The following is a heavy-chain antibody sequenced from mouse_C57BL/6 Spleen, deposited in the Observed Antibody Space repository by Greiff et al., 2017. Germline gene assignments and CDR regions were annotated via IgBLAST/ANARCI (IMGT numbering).Heavy chain of an antibody. V-gene: IGHV1-64*01. CDR2: IHPNSGST. CDR3: ARREYDGLDY. CDR1: GYTFTSYW. Sequence: VQLQQSGAELVKPGASVKLSCKASGYTFTSYWMHWVKQRPGQGLEWIGMIHPNSGSTNYNEKFKSKATLTVDKSSSTAYMQLSSLTSEDSAVYYCARREYDGLDYWGQGTTLTVSS. J-gene: IGHJ2*01. D-gene: IGHD1-1*02.